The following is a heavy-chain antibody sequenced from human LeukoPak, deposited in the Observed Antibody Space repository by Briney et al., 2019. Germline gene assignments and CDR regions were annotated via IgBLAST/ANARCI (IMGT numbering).Heavy chain of an antibody. CDR3: AKISQGYSYGPFDS. J-gene: IGHJ4*02. V-gene: IGHV3-23*01. CDR2: INGGGDST. D-gene: IGHD5-18*01. CDR1: GFTFNIYA. Sequence: PGGSLRPSCAASGFTFNIYAMIWVRQAPGKGLEWVSGINGGGDSTYYADSVKGRFTISRVNSKHTLSLQMNRLRAEDTAVYYCAKISQGYSYGPFDSWGQGTLVTVSS.